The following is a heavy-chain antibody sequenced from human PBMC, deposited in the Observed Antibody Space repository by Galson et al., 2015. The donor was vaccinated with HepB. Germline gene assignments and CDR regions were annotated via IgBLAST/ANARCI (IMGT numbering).Heavy chain of an antibody. D-gene: IGHD4-17*01. CDR3: ARGRTHDYGDYFDC. V-gene: IGHV3-21*04. J-gene: IGHJ4*02. CDR1: GFTFSNYG. CDR2: ISSSTTYI. Sequence: SLRLSCAASGFTFSNYGMNWVRQAPGKGLEWVSSISSSTTYINYADSVKGRFTISRDNAKNSLYLQMNSLRAEDTALYYCARGRTHDYGDYFDCWGQGTLVTVSS.